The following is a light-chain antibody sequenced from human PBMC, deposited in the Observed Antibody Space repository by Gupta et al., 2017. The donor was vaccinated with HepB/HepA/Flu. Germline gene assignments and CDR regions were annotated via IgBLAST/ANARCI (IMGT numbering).Light chain of an antibody. CDR2: TNN. J-gene: IGLJ2*01. CDR3: QSYDSSLSASV. CDR1: SSSIGAGYD. V-gene: IGLV1-40*01. Sequence: QSVLTQPPPVSGAPGQRVTLACPRSSSSIGAGYDVHWYQHLPGTAPNLLIYTNNNRPSGVPDRFSASKSGTSASLAITGLQAEDEADYYCQSYDSSLSASVFGGGTKLTVL.